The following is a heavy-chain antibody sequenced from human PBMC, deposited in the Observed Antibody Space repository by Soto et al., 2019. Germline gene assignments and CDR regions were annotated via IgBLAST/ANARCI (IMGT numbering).Heavy chain of an antibody. CDR3: ARGGGVGVAGSAAFEM. Sequence: QLHLVQSGAVVKKPGASVTVSCSASGYPVTAYYMHWVRQAPGRGLEWMGGINPATGAATYPQTFQCRVTMTRSTFTSTVFMELSGLTSADTAVFFCARGGGVGVAGSAAFEMWGQGTLVTVSS. D-gene: IGHD3-3*01. V-gene: IGHV1-2*02. CDR1: GYPVTAYY. CDR2: INPATGAA. J-gene: IGHJ3*02.